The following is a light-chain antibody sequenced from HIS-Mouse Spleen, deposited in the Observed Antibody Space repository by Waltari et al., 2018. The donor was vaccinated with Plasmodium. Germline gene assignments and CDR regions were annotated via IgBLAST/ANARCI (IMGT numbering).Light chain of an antibody. CDR3: CSYAGSYTLV. CDR1: SSDVGGYNS. J-gene: IGLJ2*01. V-gene: IGLV2-11*01. CDR2: DVS. Sequence: QSALPQPRSVSGSPGQSVTISCTGTSSDVGGYNSVSWYQQHPGKAPNRMIYDVSKRPSGVPDRFSGSKSGNTASLTISGLQAEDEADYYCCSYAGSYTLVFGGGTKLTVL.